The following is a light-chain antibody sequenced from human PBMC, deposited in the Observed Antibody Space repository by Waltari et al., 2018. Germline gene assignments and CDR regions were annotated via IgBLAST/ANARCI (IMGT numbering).Light chain of an antibody. J-gene: IGLJ3*02. CDR1: NRESKS. V-gene: IGLV3-21*04. Sequence: YVVTQPPSVSVAPGKTATLTCGGENRESKSVAWYQQEPGQAPILVIFYDSDRPSGIPERFSGSNSGNTATLTISWVEAGDEADYHCQVWDDTTNSGVFGGGTRLTVL. CDR2: YDS. CDR3: QVWDDTTNSGV.